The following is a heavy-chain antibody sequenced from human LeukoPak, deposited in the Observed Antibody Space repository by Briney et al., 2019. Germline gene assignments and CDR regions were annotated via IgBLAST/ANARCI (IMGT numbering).Heavy chain of an antibody. J-gene: IGHJ4*02. Sequence: PSETLSLTCAVYGGSFSGYYLSWIRQPPGKGLDWIAYMSPSGTTNYNPSLKSRVTTSVDTSRTQFSLRLSSVTAADTAVYYCARGQDDRSGTFDYWGQGTLVTVSS. V-gene: IGHV4-4*08. CDR2: MSPSGTT. CDR1: GGSFSGYY. CDR3: ARGQDDRSGTFDY. D-gene: IGHD3-22*01.